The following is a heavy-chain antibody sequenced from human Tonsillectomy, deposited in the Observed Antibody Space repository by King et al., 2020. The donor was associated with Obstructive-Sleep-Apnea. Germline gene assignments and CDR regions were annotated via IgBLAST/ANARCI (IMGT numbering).Heavy chain of an antibody. CDR3: ASRSVAVPGEFFDY. V-gene: IGHV5-51*01. D-gene: IGHD6-19*01. CDR1: GYSFTSYW. CDR2: IYPGDSDT. J-gene: IGHJ4*02. Sequence: VQLVESGAEVKKPGESLKISCKGSGYSFTSYWIGWVRQMPGEGLEWIGIIYPGDSDTRYSPSFQGQVTISADKSISTAYLQWSSLQASDTAIYYGASRSVAVPGEFFDYWGQGTLVTVSS.